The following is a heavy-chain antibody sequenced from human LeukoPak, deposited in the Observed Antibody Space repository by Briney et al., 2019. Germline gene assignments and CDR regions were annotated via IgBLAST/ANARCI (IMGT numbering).Heavy chain of an antibody. Sequence: SETLSLTCAVYGVSFSGYYWSWVRQPPGKGLEWIGEINHSGSTNYNPSLKSRVTISVDRSKNQFSLKLSSVTAADTAVYYCARGVDIWGQGTMVTVSS. CDR3: ARGVDI. CDR1: GVSFSGYY. CDR2: INHSGST. V-gene: IGHV4-34*01. J-gene: IGHJ3*02.